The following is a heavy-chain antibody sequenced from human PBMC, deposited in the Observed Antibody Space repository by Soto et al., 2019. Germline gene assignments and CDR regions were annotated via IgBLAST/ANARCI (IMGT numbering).Heavy chain of an antibody. Sequence: PGGSLRLSCAAAGFTFSTYTMSWVRQAPGKGPEWVAGFYGGGSTSTFYADSVKGRFTISRDNSKNMLFLQMNSLRAEDTAVYYCIFYRHPHGLWSFDFWGQGTLVTVFS. CDR3: IFYRHPHGLWSFDF. V-gene: IGHV3-23*01. CDR2: FYGGGSTST. D-gene: IGHD3-3*01. CDR1: GFTFSTYT. J-gene: IGHJ4*02.